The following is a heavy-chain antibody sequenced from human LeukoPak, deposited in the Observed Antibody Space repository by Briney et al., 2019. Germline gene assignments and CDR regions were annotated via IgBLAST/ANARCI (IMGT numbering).Heavy chain of an antibody. D-gene: IGHD6-19*01. V-gene: IGHV3-7*01. CDR2: IKRDGSEK. CDR1: GFTFSDYW. Sequence: PGGSLRLSCAASGFTFSDYWMTWVRQAPGKGLEWVANIKRDGSEKYYVDSVKGRFTLSRDNANNSLYLQMNSLRAEDTAIYYCARTYSSGWTYWYLDLWGRGIRVTVSS. CDR3: ARTYSSGWTYWYLDL. J-gene: IGHJ2*01.